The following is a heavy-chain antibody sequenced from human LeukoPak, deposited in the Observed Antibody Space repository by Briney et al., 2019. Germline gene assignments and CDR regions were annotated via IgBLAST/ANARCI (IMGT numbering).Heavy chain of an antibody. V-gene: IGHV3-48*01. Sequence: GGSLRLSCAASGFTFSSYSMNWVRQAPGKGLEWVSYISSSSSTIYYADSVKGRFTISRDNAKNSLYLQMNSLRAEDTAVYYCARSTSGSYRYEDWFDPWGQGTLVTVSS. D-gene: IGHD3-16*02. CDR1: GFTFSSYS. CDR3: ARSTSGSYRYEDWFDP. CDR2: ISSSSSTI. J-gene: IGHJ5*02.